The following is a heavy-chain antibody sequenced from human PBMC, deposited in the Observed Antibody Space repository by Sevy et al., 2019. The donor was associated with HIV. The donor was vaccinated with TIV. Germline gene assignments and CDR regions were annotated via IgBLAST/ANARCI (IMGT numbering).Heavy chain of an antibody. V-gene: IGHV3-23*01. Sequence: GGSLRLSCAASGFTFSTYTMSWVRHAPGKGLEWVSAISGSAGSTYYADLVQGRFTISRDKSKNTLYLQMNSLRAEDTAVYYCAKGDRTFYGFDVWGQGTTVTVSS. CDR3: AKGDRTFYGFDV. D-gene: IGHD2-15*01. CDR2: ISGSAGST. J-gene: IGHJ6*02. CDR1: GFTFSTYT.